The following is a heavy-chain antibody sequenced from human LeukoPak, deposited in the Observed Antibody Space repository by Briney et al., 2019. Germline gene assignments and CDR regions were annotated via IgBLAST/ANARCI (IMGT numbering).Heavy chain of an antibody. J-gene: IGHJ6*02. CDR3: ARALHLYGDYGEDYYYGMDV. CDR2: ISSSSSYI. D-gene: IGHD4-17*01. CDR1: GFTFSSYS. Sequence: GGSLRLSCAASGFTFSSYSVNWVRQAPGKGLEWVSSISSSSSYIYYADSVKGRFTISRDNAKNSLYLQMNSLRAEDTAVYYCARALHLYGDYGEDYYYGMDVWGQGTTVTVSS. V-gene: IGHV3-21*01.